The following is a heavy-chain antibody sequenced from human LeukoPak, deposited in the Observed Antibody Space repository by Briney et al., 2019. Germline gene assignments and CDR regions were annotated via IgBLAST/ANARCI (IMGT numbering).Heavy chain of an antibody. Sequence: SQTLSLTCTVSGGSISSGGYYWSWIRQHPGKGLEWIGYIYYSGSTYYNPSLKSRVTISVDMSKNQFSLKLGSVTAADTAVYYCARDPTAGQYYYYGMDVWGQGTTVTVSS. V-gene: IGHV4-31*03. CDR2: IYYSGST. CDR1: GGSISSGGYY. J-gene: IGHJ6*02. CDR3: ARDPTAGQYYYYGMDV.